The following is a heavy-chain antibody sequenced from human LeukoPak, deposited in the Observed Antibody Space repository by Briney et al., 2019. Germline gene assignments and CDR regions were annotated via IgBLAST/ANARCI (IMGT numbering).Heavy chain of an antibody. CDR3: ARGESNYDILTGYLDY. CDR1: GYTFTSHY. Sequence: ASVKVSCKASGYTFTSHYMHWVRQAPGQGLGWMGIINPSGGSTSYAQKFQGRVTMTRDTSTSTVYMELSSLRSEDTAVYYCARGESNYDILTGYLDYWGQGTLVTVSS. J-gene: IGHJ4*02. V-gene: IGHV1-46*03. D-gene: IGHD3-9*01. CDR2: INPSGGST.